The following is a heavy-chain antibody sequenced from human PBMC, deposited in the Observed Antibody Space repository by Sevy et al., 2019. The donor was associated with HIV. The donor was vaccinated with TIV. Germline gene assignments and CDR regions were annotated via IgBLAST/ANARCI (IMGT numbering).Heavy chain of an antibody. V-gene: IGHV4-39*01. CDR1: GXXINSDSYY. CDR2: IYYSGTT. Sequence: SETLSLTCTVSGXXINSDSYYWGWIRQPPGKGLEWIGNIYYSGTTYYNPSLKSRVTISVDTSKNQFSLKLSSVTAADTAVYYCARFEYGDYXSHFEYWGQGTLVTVSS. CDR3: ARFEYGDYXSHFEY. D-gene: IGHD2-21*02. J-gene: IGHJ4*02.